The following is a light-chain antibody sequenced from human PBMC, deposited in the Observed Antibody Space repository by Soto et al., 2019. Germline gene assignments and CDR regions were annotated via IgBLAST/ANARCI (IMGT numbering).Light chain of an antibody. CDR3: QQLKSYPLT. CDR2: AAP. J-gene: IGKJ4*01. Sequence: DIQLPQSPSFLSASVGDSVTITCRASQGISSSLAWYQQRAGKAHKFLIYAAPTLQSGAPSRFSGSGSGTEFALTISSLQPEESATYYCQQLKSYPLTFGGGTKVDNK. CDR1: QGISSS. V-gene: IGKV1-9*01.